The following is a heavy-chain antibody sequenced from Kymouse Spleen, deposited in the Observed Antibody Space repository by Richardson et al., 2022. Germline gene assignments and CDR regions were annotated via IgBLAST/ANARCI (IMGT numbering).Heavy chain of an antibody. Sequence: EVQLVESGGGLVKPGGSLRLSCAASGFTFSNAWMSWVRQAPGKGLEWVGRIKSKTDGGTTDYAAPVKGRFTISRDDSKNTLYLQMNSLKTEDTAVYYCTLGYSGYDFDYWGQGTLVTVSS. V-gene: IGHV3-15*01. CDR2: IKSKTDGGTT. CDR3: TLGYSGYDFDY. J-gene: IGHJ4*02. CDR1: GFTFSNAW. D-gene: IGHD5-12*01.